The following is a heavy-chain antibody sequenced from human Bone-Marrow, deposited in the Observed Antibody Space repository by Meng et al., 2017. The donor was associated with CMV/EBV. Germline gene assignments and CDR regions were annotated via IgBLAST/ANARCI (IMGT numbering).Heavy chain of an antibody. Sequence: GESLKISCAASGFNFGGFYMVWVRQAPGKGLEWISHINGPATAVYYANSVKGRFTISRDNDQNSLYLQMDSLRVEDSAVYYSARDPRNKGLDPWGQGTLVTVSS. J-gene: IGHJ5*02. CDR2: INGPATAV. CDR1: GFNFGGFY. CDR3: ARDPRNKGLDP. V-gene: IGHV3-11*01.